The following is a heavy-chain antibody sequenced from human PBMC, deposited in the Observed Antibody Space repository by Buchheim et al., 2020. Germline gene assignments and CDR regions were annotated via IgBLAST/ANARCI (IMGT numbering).Heavy chain of an antibody. CDR2: ISVSSGTI. J-gene: IGHJ4*02. CDR1: GFTFSRYS. V-gene: IGHV3-48*01. CDR3: ARNQGGDYVEPNFDF. Sequence: EVQLVESGGGLVQPGGSLRLSCVASGFTFSRYSMNWVRQAPGKGLEWVSYISVSSGTIHYTDSLKGRFTISRDNAKKSLYLQMNSLRAEDTAIYYCARNQGGDYVEPNFDFWGQGTL. D-gene: IGHD4-17*01.